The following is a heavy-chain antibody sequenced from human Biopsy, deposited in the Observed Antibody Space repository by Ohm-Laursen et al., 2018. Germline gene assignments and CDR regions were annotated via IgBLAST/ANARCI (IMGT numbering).Heavy chain of an antibody. V-gene: IGHV1-46*01. CDR1: GYSFTSYY. Sequence: GASVKVSCKASGYSFTSYYMHWVRQAPGQGLEWMGMINPSGSTTSYPQIFQGRVTMTRDTSKSTAYMELSSLRSADTAVYYCARSTGWYGDLYYFDYWSQGTLVTVSS. D-gene: IGHD6-19*01. CDR3: ARSTGWYGDLYYFDY. J-gene: IGHJ4*02. CDR2: INPSGSTT.